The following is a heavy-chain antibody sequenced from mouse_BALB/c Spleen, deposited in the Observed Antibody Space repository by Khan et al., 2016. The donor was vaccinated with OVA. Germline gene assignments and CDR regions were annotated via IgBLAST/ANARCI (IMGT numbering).Heavy chain of an antibody. Sequence: EVQLQESGPGLVKPSQSLSLTCTVTGYSITSDYAWNWIRQFPGNNLEWMGYISYSGNTKYTPSLKSRISITRDTSKNQFFLQLNSVTIEDTATYYCARIKGGDFDYWGQGTTLPVSS. J-gene: IGHJ2*01. CDR3: ARIKGGDFDY. CDR2: ISYSGNT. CDR1: GYSITSDYA. V-gene: IGHV3-2*02.